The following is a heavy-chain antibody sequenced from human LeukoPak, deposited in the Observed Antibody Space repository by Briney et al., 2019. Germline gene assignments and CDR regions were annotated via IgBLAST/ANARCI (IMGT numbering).Heavy chain of an antibody. J-gene: IGHJ4*02. CDR1: GGTFSSYA. CDR3: ASGYSYGSRFDY. CDR2: IIPIFGTA. V-gene: IGHV1-69*05. D-gene: IGHD5-18*01. Sequence: SVKVSCKASGGTFSSYAISWVRQAPGQGLEWMGGIIPIFGTANYAQKFQGRVTITTGESTSTAYMELSSLRSEDTAVYYCASGYSYGSRFDYWGQGTLVTVSS.